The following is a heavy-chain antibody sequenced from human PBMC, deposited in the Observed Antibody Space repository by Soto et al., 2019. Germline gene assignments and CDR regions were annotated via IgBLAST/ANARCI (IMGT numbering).Heavy chain of an antibody. Sequence: EVQLVESGGGLVQPGGSLRLSCVVSGITFSTYRMHWVRQAPGKGLVWVSHIKSDGTVTHYTDSVRGRFIISRDNAKNTWFREMNGLRAEDTAVYYCARENYDFWSGYYLDYWGQGTLVTVSS. J-gene: IGHJ4*02. CDR2: IKSDGTVT. CDR3: ARENYDFWSGYYLDY. CDR1: GITFSTYR. D-gene: IGHD3-3*01. V-gene: IGHV3-74*01.